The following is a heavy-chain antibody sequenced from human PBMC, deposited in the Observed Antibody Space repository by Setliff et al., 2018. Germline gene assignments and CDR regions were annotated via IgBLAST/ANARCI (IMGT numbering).Heavy chain of an antibody. J-gene: IGHJ4*02. CDR2: INTDSSTV. D-gene: IGHD6-19*01. Sequence: GGSLRLSCAASGFIFSSYSMNWVRQAPGKGPEWVSYINTDSSTVYCADSVKGRFTISRDNAKNSLYVQMNSLRAEDTAVYYCASGAADGWDLDYWGQGTLVTVSS. CDR1: GFIFSSYS. CDR3: ASGAADGWDLDY. V-gene: IGHV3-48*01.